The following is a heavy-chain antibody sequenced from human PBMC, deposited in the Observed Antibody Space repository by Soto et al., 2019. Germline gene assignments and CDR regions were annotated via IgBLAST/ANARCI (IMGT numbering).Heavy chain of an antibody. D-gene: IGHD3-10*01. V-gene: IGHV3-23*01. J-gene: IGHJ6*02. CDR3: AKDGKMRTKVWFPAGYGMDV. CDR1: GFTFSRYA. Sequence: GGSLRLSCAASGFTFSRYAMNWVRQAPGRGLQWISGISVSGDNTSYVESVRGRFTVYRDNSKNTLYLQMNNLRAEDTALYYCAKDGKMRTKVWFPAGYGMDVWGQGTAVTVSS. CDR2: ISVSGDNT.